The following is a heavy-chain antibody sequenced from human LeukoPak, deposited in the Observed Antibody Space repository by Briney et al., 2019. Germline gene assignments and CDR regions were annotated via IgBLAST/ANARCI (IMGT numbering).Heavy chain of an antibody. CDR3: ARDNVRDYDFWSGYSSGAFDI. D-gene: IGHD3-3*01. V-gene: IGHV4-39*07. Sequence: SETLSLTCTVSGGSISSSSYYWGWIRQPPGKGLEWIGSIYYSGSTYYNPSLKSRVTISVDTSKNQFSLKLSSVTAADTAVYYCARDNVRDYDFWSGYSSGAFDIWGQGTMVTVSS. CDR2: IYYSGST. J-gene: IGHJ3*02. CDR1: GGSISSSSYY.